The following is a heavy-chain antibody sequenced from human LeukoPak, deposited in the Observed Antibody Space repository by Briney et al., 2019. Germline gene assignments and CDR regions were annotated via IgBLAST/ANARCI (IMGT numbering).Heavy chain of an antibody. CDR3: ARATNSFYDSSGYYYALTYCYGMDV. Sequence: PGGSLRLSCAASGFTFSSYWMSWVRQAPGKGLEWVANIKQDGSEKYYVDSVKGRFTISRDNAKNSLYLQMNSLRAEDTAVYYCARATNSFYDSSGYYYALTYCYGMDVWGQGTTVTVSS. D-gene: IGHD3-22*01. V-gene: IGHV3-7*01. CDR1: GFTFSSYW. J-gene: IGHJ6*02. CDR2: IKQDGSEK.